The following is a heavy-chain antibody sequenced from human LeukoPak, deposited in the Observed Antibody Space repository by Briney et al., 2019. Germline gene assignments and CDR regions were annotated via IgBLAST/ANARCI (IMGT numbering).Heavy chain of an antibody. J-gene: IGHJ3*02. CDR3: ARVSNAFSGNGAFDI. Sequence: SETLSLTCTVSGGSISGFYWIWIRQPPGKALEWVGYIYYSGSTNYNPSLKSRAALSVDTSKNQFSLKLSSVTAADTALYYCARVSNAFSGNGAFDIWGQGTMVTVSS. V-gene: IGHV4-59*01. CDR2: IYYSGST. D-gene: IGHD4-23*01. CDR1: GGSISGFY.